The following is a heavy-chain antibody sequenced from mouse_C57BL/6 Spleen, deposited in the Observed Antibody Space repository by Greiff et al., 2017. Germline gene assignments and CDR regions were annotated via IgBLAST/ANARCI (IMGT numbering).Heavy chain of an antibody. CDR2: ISSGSGTI. Sequence: EVQVVESGGGLVKPGGSLKLSCAASGFTFSDYGMHWVRQAPEKGLEWVAYISSGSGTIYYADTVKGRFTISRDNAKNTLFLQMTRLRSEDTAMYYCAKAYCDYSMDDWGQGTSVTVSS. D-gene: IGHD1-1*01. V-gene: IGHV5-17*01. J-gene: IGHJ4*01. CDR1: GFTFSDYG. CDR3: AKAYCDYSMDD.